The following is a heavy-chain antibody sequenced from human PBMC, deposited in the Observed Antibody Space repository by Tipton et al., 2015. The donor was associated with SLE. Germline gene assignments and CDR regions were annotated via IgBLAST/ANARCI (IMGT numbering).Heavy chain of an antibody. Sequence: TLSLTCAVYGGSFSGYYWSWIRQPPGKGLEWIGEINHSGSTNYNPSLKSRVTISVDTSKNQFSLKLSSVTAEDTAVYYCARVGGGSSGFDYWGQGTLVTVSS. D-gene: IGHD6-19*01. CDR3: ARVGGGSSGFDY. J-gene: IGHJ4*02. V-gene: IGHV4-34*01. CDR2: INHSGST. CDR1: GGSFSGYY.